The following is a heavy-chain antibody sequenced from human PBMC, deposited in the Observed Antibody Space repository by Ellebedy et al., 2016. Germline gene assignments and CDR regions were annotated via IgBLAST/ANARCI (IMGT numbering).Heavy chain of an antibody. CDR2: IYYSGST. J-gene: IGHJ4*02. D-gene: IGHD6-13*01. Sequence: SETLSLTXTVSGGSISSYYWSWIRQPPGKGLEWIGYIYYSGSTNYNPSLKSRVTISVDTSKNQFSLKLSSVTAADTAVYYCARRSSSSWYWGYWGQGTLVTVSS. V-gene: IGHV4-59*01. CDR3: ARRSSSSWYWGY. CDR1: GGSISSYY.